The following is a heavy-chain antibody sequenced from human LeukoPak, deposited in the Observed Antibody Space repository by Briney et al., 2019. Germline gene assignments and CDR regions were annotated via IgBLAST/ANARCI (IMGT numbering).Heavy chain of an antibody. CDR2: IKSKTDGGTT. D-gene: IGHD3-3*01. CDR3: TTDLIGTYYDFPLDY. J-gene: IGHJ4*02. V-gene: IGHV3-15*01. Sequence: GGSLRLSCAASGFTFSNAWMSWVRQAPGKGREWVGRIKSKTDGGTTDSAAPVKGRFTISRDDSKNTLYLQMNSLKAEDTAVYYCTTDLIGTYYDFPLDYWGQGTLVTVS. CDR1: GFTFSNAW.